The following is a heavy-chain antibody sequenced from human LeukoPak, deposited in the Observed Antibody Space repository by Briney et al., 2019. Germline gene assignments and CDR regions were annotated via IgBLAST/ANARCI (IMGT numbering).Heavy chain of an antibody. CDR2: IYYSGST. D-gene: IGHD3-10*01. Sequence: SETLSLTCTVSGGSISSYYWSWIRQPPGKGLEWIGYIYYSGSTNYNPSLKSRVTISVDTSKNQFSLKLSSVTAADTAVYYCARERYGSGSYHTDYWGQGTLVTVSS. CDR1: GGSISSYY. J-gene: IGHJ4*02. CDR3: ARERYGSGSYHTDY. V-gene: IGHV4-59*01.